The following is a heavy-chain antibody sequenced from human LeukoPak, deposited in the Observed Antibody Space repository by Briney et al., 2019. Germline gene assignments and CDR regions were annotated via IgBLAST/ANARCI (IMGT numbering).Heavy chain of an antibody. D-gene: IGHD2-2*01. CDR1: GGSISSYY. CDR2: IYYSGST. V-gene: IGHV4-59*01. J-gene: IGHJ5*02. CDR3: ASSIHNWFDP. Sequence: SETLSPTCTVSGGSISSYYWSWIRQPPGKGLEWIGYIYYSGSTNYNPSLKSRVTISVDTSKNQFSLKLSSVTAADTAVYYCASSIHNWFDPWGQGTLVTVSS.